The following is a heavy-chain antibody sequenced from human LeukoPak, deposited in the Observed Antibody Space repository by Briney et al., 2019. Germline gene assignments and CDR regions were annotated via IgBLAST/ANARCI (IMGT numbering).Heavy chain of an antibody. J-gene: IGHJ4*02. CDR1: GGSISSYY. Sequence: SETLSLTCTVSGGSISSYYWSWIRQPPGKGLEWIGYIYFSGSTYYNPSLKGRATISLDTSKSRSSLKMTSVTAADAAVYFCASVGIKAAVPSDYWGQGTLVTVSS. CDR2: IYFSGST. D-gene: IGHD6-13*01. V-gene: IGHV4-59*12. CDR3: ASVGIKAAVPSDY.